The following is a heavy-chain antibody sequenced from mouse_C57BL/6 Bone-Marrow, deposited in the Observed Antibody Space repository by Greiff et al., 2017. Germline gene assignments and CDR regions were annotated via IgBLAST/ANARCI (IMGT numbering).Heavy chain of an antibody. CDR3: ARRYGGWFAC. CDR1: GYTFTSYW. V-gene: IGHV1-59*01. J-gene: IGHJ3*01. D-gene: IGHD1-1*02. Sequence: QVQLQQPGAELVRPGTSVKLSCKASGYTFTSYWMHWVKQRPGQGLEWIGVIDPSDSYTNYNQKFKGKATLTVDTSSSTAYMQLSSLTSEDSAVYYCARRYGGWFACWGQGTLVAVSA. CDR2: IDPSDSYT.